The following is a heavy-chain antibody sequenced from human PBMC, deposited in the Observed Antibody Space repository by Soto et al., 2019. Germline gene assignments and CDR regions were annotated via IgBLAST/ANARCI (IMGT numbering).Heavy chain of an antibody. CDR3: AGRTGTTFYYYYYMDV. J-gene: IGHJ6*03. V-gene: IGHV3-53*04. CDR2: IYSGGST. D-gene: IGHD1-7*01. Sequence: EVQLVESGGGLVQPGGSLRLSCAASGFTVSSNYMSWVRQAPGKGLEWVSGIYSGGSTYYADSVKGRFTISRHNSKNTLYLQMNSLRAEDTAVYYCAGRTGTTFYYYYYMDVWGKGTTVTVSS. CDR1: GFTVSSNY.